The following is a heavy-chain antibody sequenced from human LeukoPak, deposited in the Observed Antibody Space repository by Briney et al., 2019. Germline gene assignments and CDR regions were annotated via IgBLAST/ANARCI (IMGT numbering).Heavy chain of an antibody. V-gene: IGHV1-46*01. Sequence: ASVKVSCKASGYTFTSYYMHWVRQAPGQGLEWMGIINPSGGSTSYAQKFQGRVTMTRDTSTSTVYMELSSLRSEDTAVYYCARVRGYCSGGSCRGGSDYWGQGTLVTVSS. D-gene: IGHD2-15*01. CDR3: ARVRGYCSGGSCRGGSDY. CDR1: GYTFTSYY. J-gene: IGHJ4*02. CDR2: INPSGGST.